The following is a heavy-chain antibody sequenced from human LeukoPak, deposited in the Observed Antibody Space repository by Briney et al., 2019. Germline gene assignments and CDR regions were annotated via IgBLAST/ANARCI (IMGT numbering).Heavy chain of an antibody. CDR2: IYPGDSDP. Sequence: GESLKISCKGSGYSFTSYWIGWVRQMPGKGLEWMGIIYPGDSDPRYSPSFQGQVTISADKSISTAYLQWSSLKASDTAMYYCARREFCSGVRCYYFDYWGQGTLVTVSS. D-gene: IGHD2-15*01. CDR3: ARREFCSGVRCYYFDY. J-gene: IGHJ4*02. V-gene: IGHV5-51*01. CDR1: GYSFTSYW.